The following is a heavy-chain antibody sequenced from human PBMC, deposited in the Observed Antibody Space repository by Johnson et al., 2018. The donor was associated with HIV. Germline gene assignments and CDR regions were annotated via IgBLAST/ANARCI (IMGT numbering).Heavy chain of an antibody. CDR2: IGDSGNTI. D-gene: IGHD6-19*01. V-gene: IGHV3-11*04. J-gene: IGHJ3*02. Sequence: VQVVESGGGLVKPGGSLRLSCAASGFTFSDYYMSWIRQTPGKGLEWVSYIGDSGNTIYYADSVKGRFTISRDNAKNSLYLQMNSLRAEDTAVYYCARDGAPRISVADLDAFAIWGQGTMVTVSS. CDR3: ARDGAPRISVADLDAFAI. CDR1: GFTFSDYY.